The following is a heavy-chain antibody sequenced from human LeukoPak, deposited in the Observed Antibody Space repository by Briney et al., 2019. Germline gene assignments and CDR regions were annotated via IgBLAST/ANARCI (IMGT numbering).Heavy chain of an antibody. CDR2: IYYSGST. J-gene: IGHJ2*01. CDR1: GGPLNSSSYH. V-gene: IGHV4-39*07. CDR3: ARDSGIRDGYFDL. D-gene: IGHD3-10*01. Sequence: SGALSLTRAVSGGPLNSSSYHWGWVPPPPGKGVEWIGSIYYSGSTYYNPSLKSRVTISVDMSKNQFSLKLSSVTAADTAVYYCARDSGIRDGYFDLWGRGTLVTVSS.